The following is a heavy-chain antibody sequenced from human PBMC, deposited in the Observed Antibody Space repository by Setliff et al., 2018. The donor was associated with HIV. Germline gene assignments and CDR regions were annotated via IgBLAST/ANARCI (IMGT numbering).Heavy chain of an antibody. Sequence: SETLSLTCTVSGASISSYYWSWIRQPAGKGLEWIGRIYTSGRTKYNPSLKSRLTMSVDTSKNQFSLQLNSSTVADTAVYYCVGGIRGARFSPWGQGTLVTVSS. V-gene: IGHV4-4*07. CDR3: VGGIRGARFSP. J-gene: IGHJ5*02. D-gene: IGHD3-10*01. CDR2: IYTSGRT. CDR1: GASISSYY.